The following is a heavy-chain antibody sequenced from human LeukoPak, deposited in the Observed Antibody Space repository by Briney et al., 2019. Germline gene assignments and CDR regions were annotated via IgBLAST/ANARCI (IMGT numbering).Heavy chain of an antibody. CDR3: ASSSYSSSYYVY. D-gene: IGHD6-13*01. Sequence: GGSLRLSCAASGFTVSSNYMSWVRQAPGKGLVWVSRINSDGSSTSYADSVKGRFTISRDNAKNTLYLQMNSLRAEDTAVYYCASSSYSSSYYVYWGQGTLVTVSS. CDR2: INSDGSST. CDR1: GFTVSSNY. J-gene: IGHJ4*02. V-gene: IGHV3-74*01.